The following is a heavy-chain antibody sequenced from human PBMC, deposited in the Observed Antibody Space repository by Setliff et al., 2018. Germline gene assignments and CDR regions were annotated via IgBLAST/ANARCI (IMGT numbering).Heavy chain of an antibody. Sequence: SETLSLTCAVYGGSFSNYYWSWIRQPPGKGLEWFGEVSHSGSTNYNPSLKSRVTMSVDTSKNQFSLKLNSVTAADTAVYYFRLAHCSNNCEEALDYWSQGTLVTVSS. CDR3: RLAHCSNNCEEALDY. CDR2: VSHSGST. CDR1: GGSFSNYY. J-gene: IGHJ4*02. D-gene: IGHD2-2*01. V-gene: IGHV4-34*01.